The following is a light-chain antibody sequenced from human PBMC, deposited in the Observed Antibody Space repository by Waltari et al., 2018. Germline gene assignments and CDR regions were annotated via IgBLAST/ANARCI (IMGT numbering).Light chain of an antibody. CDR2: GAS. Sequence: EIVMTQSPATLSVSPGERATLSCRASQSSGRHLAWYQQTPGQGPRLLIYGASTRATGIPARFSGRGSGTEFTLTISSLQSEDFAVYFCQQYDNWPRTFGQGTKVEI. V-gene: IGKV3-15*01. J-gene: IGKJ1*01. CDR3: QQYDNWPRT. CDR1: QSSGRH.